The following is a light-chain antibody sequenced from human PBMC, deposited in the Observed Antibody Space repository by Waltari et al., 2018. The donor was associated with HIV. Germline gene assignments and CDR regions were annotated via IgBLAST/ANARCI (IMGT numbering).Light chain of an antibody. Sequence: SYELTQPPSVSVSPGQTASITGSGDKLGDKYACWYQQKPGQSPLLVIYQDSRLPSGIPERFSGSNSGNTATLTIGGTHAMDEADYYCKAWDSSTGVFGTGTKVTVL. CDR1: KLGDKY. J-gene: IGLJ1*01. CDR3: KAWDSSTGV. CDR2: QDS. V-gene: IGLV3-1*01.